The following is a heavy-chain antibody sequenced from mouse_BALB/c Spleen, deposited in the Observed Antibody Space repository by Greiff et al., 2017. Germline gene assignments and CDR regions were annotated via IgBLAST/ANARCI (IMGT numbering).Heavy chain of an antibody. CDR2: ISSGGSYT. Sequence: EVQGVESGGGLVKPGGSLKLSCAASGFTFSSYTMSWVRQTPEKRLEWVATISSGGSYTYYPDSVKGRFTISRDNAKNTLYLQMSSLKSEDTAMYYCTRGDYGSSPLYAMDYWGQGTSVTVSS. J-gene: IGHJ4*01. V-gene: IGHV5-6-4*01. CDR3: TRGDYGSSPLYAMDY. D-gene: IGHD1-1*01. CDR1: GFTFSSYT.